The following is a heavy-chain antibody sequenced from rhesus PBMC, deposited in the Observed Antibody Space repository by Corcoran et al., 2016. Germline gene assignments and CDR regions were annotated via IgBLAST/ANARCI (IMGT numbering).Heavy chain of an antibody. CDR3: AKAAYTSGWSFDY. V-gene: IGHV3S5*01. D-gene: IGHD6S26*01. J-gene: IGHJ4*01. CDR2: ISYAGDDT. CDR1: GFTFSNYG. Sequence: EVQLVESGGGLVQPGGSLRRSCAASGFTFSNYGMSWVRQAPGKGLEWVSYISYAGDDTHYADSVKGRFTISGDNSKNTLSLQMNSLRPEDTAVYFCAKAAYTSGWSFDYWGQGVLVTVSS.